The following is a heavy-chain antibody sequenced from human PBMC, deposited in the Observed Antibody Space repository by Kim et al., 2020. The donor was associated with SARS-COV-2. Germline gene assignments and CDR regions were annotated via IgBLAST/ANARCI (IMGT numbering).Heavy chain of an antibody. CDR1: GGSFSGYY. D-gene: IGHD3-10*01. CDR3: ARVFTMVRGHRGMDV. V-gene: IGHV4-34*01. CDR2: INHSGST. J-gene: IGHJ6*02. Sequence: SETLSLTCAVYGGSFSGYYWSWIRQPPGKGLEWIGEINHSGSTNYNPSLKSRVTISVDTSKNQFSLKLSSVTAADTAVYYCARVFTMVRGHRGMDVWGQGTTVTVSS.